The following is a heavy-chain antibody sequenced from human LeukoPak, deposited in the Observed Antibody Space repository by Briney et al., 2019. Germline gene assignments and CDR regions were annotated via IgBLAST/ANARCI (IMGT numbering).Heavy chain of an antibody. D-gene: IGHD3-22*01. J-gene: IGHJ4*02. CDR2: ISSSSSYI. V-gene: IGHV3-21*01. CDR3: ARAGPDFDSSPIKTYFDY. Sequence: PGGSLRLSCAASGFTFSSYSMNWVRQAPGKGLEWVSSISSSSSYIYYADSVKGRFTISRDNAKNSLYLQMNSLRAEDTAVYYCARAGPDFDSSPIKTYFDYWGQGTLVTVSS. CDR1: GFTFSSYS.